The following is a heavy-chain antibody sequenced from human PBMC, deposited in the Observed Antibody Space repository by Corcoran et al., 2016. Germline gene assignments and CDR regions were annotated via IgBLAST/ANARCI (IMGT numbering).Heavy chain of an antibody. J-gene: IGHJ4*02. CDR1: GGSFSGYY. V-gene: IGHV4-34*01. CDR2: INHSGST. Sequence: QVQLQQWGAGLLKPSETLSLTCAVYGGSFSGYYWSWIRQPPGKGLEWIGEINHSGSTNYNPSLKSRVTISVDTSKNEFSLKLSSVTAADTAVYYCARKPRPGIAASGQYFDYWGQGTLVTVSS. D-gene: IGHD6-13*01. CDR3: ARKPRPGIAASGQYFDY.